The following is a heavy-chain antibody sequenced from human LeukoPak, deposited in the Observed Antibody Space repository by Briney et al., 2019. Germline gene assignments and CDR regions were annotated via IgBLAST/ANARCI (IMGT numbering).Heavy chain of an antibody. CDR2: IYYSGST. Sequence: PSETLSLTCTVSGGSISSSSYYWGWIRQPPGKGLGWIVSIYYSGSTYYNPSLKSRVTISVDTSKNQFSLKLSSVTAADTAVYYCARHKPGVSEFDYWGQGTLVTVSS. CDR3: ARHKPGVSEFDY. CDR1: GGSISSSSYY. D-gene: IGHD3-3*01. V-gene: IGHV4-39*01. J-gene: IGHJ4*02.